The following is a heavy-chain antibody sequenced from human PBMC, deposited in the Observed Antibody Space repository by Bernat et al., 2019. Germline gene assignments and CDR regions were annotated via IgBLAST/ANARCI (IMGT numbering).Heavy chain of an antibody. CDR1: GGSFSGYY. CDR3: ARGRYSRSYLHYYLDV. V-gene: IGHV4-34*01. D-gene: IGHD6-6*01. J-gene: IGHJ6*03. Sequence: QVQLQQWGAGLLKPSETLSLTCAVYGGSFSGYYWSWIRQPPGKGLEWIGEINHSGSTNYNPSLKSRVTISVDTSKNQFSLKLSSVTAADTAVYYCARGRYSRSYLHYYLDVWGKGTTVPVSS. CDR2: INHSGST.